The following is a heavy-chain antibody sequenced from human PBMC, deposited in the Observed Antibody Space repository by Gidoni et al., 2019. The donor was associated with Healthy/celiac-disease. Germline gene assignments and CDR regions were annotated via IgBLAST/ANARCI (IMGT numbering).Heavy chain of an antibody. J-gene: IGHJ3*02. D-gene: IGHD2-21*02. CDR2: IKQDGSEK. CDR3: ARAPVTHEGDAFDI. Sequence: EVQLVESGGGLVQPGGSLRLSCAASGFTFSSYWMSWVRQAPGKGLEWVANIKQDGSEKYYVDSVKGRFTISRDNAKNSLYLQMNSLRAEDTAVYYCARAPVTHEGDAFDIWGQGTMVTVSS. V-gene: IGHV3-7*01. CDR1: GFTFSSYW.